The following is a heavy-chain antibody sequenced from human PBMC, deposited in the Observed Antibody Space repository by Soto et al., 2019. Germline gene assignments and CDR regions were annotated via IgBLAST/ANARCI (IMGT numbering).Heavy chain of an antibody. D-gene: IGHD3-16*02. V-gene: IGHV4-30-4*01. Sequence: KPSETLSLTCTVSGGSISSGDYYWSWIRQPPGKGLEWIGYIYYSGSTYYNPSLKSRVTISVDTSKNQFSLKLSSVTAADTAVYYCARVLYGGTTSWSPTYYYYGMDVWGQGTTVTVSS. CDR1: GGSISSGDYY. CDR2: IYYSGST. CDR3: ARVLYGGTTSWSPTYYYYGMDV. J-gene: IGHJ6*02.